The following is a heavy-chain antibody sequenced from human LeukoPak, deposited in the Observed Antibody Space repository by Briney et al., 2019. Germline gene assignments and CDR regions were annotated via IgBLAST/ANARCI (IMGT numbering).Heavy chain of an antibody. V-gene: IGHV4-38-2*02. CDR1: GYSISSGYY. J-gene: IGHJ6*03. Sequence: SETLSLTCTVSGYSISSGYYWGWIRQPPGKGLEWIGRIYHSGSTYYNPSLKSRDTISVDTSKNQFSLKLSSVTAADTAVYYCARHGYETYYYYYYMDVWGKGTTVTVSS. D-gene: IGHD5-12*01. CDR2: IYHSGST. CDR3: ARHGYETYYYYYYMDV.